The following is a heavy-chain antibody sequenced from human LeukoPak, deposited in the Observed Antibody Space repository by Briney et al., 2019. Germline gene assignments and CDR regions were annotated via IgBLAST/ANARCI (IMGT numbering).Heavy chain of an antibody. CDR1: GGSFSGYY. CDR2: INHSGST. Sequence: SETLSLTCAVYGGSFSGYYWSWIRQPPGKGLEWIGEINHSGSTNYNPSHKSRVTISVDTSKNQFSLKLSSVTAADTAVYYCARGRKLLSYYYYYMDVWGKGTTVTVSS. CDR3: ARGRKLLSYYYYYMDV. D-gene: IGHD1-7*01. V-gene: IGHV4-34*01. J-gene: IGHJ6*03.